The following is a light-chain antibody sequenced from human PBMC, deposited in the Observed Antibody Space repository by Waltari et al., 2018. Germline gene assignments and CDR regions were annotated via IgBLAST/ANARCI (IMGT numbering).Light chain of an antibody. J-gene: IGKJ5*01. CDR1: QSVQYSYNNKNY. CDR2: WAS. V-gene: IGKV4-1*01. CDR3: QQYYSDLLIT. Sequence: DIVMTQSPDSLAVSLGERATINCKSSQSVQYSYNNKNYLAWYQQKPGQPPKLLIYWASTRESGVPDRFTGSGSGTDFTLTISSLQAEDVSVYYCQQYYSDLLITFGQGTRLEIK.